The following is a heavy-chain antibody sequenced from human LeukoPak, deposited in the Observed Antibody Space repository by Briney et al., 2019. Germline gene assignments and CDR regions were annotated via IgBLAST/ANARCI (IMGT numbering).Heavy chain of an antibody. Sequence: GGSLRLSCAASGFTFSSYSMNWVRQAPGKGLERVSYVSSNGSTISYVDPVKGRFTMSRDNAKNALYVQMKSVRAEDTAVYYCGEGSNTYVYWGQGTLVTVSS. V-gene: IGHV3-48*01. CDR1: GFTFSSYS. D-gene: IGHD2/OR15-2a*01. J-gene: IGHJ4*02. CDR3: GEGSNTYVY. CDR2: VSSNGSTI.